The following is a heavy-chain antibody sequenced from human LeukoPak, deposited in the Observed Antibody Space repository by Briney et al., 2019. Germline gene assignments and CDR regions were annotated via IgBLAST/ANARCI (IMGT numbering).Heavy chain of an antibody. CDR1: GGSISSGCYY. V-gene: IGHV4-31*03. CDR3: ARSHFYDSSEWGLWFDY. J-gene: IGHJ4*02. D-gene: IGHD3-22*01. Sequence: SETLSLTCPVSGGSISSGCYYWRWIRQHPGKGLEWIGHIYYSGSTYYNPSLKSRITMSLDTSKNQFSLKLSSVTAADTAVYFCARSHFYDSSEWGLWFDYWGQGALVTVSS. CDR2: IYYSGST.